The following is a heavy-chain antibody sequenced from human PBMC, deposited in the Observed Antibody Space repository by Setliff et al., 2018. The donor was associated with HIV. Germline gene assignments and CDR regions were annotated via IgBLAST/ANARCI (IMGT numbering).Heavy chain of an antibody. CDR3: ARGESTTWDLAEYFQH. CDR2: IYYSENT. J-gene: IGHJ1*01. D-gene: IGHD2-2*01. Sequence: SETLSLTCTVSGASVSSGGHYWSWIRQHPEKGLEWIGYIYYSENTYYNPSLKSRVSISVDTSKNQFSLKLRSVTAADTAVYYCARGESTTWDLAEYFQHWGHGTLVTVSS. V-gene: IGHV4-31*03. CDR1: GASVSSGGHY.